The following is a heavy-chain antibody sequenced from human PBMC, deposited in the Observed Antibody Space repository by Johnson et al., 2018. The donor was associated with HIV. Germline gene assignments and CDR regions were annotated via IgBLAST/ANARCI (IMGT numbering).Heavy chain of an antibody. D-gene: IGHD3-16*01. V-gene: IGHV3-15*01. CDR1: GFTFSDAW. J-gene: IGHJ3*02. CDR3: TTGRLQKVLRAFDI. CDR2: IKGKIDGGTT. Sequence: VQLVESGGGLVKPGGSLRLSCAASGFTFSDAWMTWVRQAPGKGLEWIGRIKGKIDGGTTDYDVPVKGRFTISRDNSKNMLYLQMNRLKTEDTDVYCCTTGRLQKVLRAFDIWGQGTMVTVSS.